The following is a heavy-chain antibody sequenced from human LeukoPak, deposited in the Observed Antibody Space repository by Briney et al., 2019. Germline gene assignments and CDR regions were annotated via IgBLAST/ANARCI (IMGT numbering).Heavy chain of an antibody. D-gene: IGHD3-22*01. Sequence: ASVKVSCKASGYTFTSYYMHWVRQAPGQGLEWMGIINPSGGSTSYAQKFQGRVTMTRDMSTSTVYMELSSLRSEDTAVHYCARDQGYYYDSSGSIDYWGQGTLVTVSS. V-gene: IGHV1-46*01. J-gene: IGHJ4*02. CDR1: GYTFTSYY. CDR3: ARDQGYYYDSSGSIDY. CDR2: INPSGGST.